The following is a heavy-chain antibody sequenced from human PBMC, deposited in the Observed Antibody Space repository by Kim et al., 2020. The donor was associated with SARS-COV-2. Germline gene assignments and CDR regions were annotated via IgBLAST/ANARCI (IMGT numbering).Heavy chain of an antibody. CDR3: AKDPAVAGYWYFHL. CDR2: ISWNSGSI. Sequence: GGSLRLSCAASGFTFGDYAMHWVRQAPGKGLEWVSGISWNSGSIGYADSVKGRFTISRDNAKNSLYLQMNRLRAEDTALYYCAKDPAVAGYWYFHLWGRGTLVTVSS. V-gene: IGHV3-9*01. CDR1: GFTFGDYA. J-gene: IGHJ2*01. D-gene: IGHD6-19*01.